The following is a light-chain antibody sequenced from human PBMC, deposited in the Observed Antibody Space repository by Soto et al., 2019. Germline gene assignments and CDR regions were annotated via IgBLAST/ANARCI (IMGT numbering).Light chain of an antibody. Sequence: EILLTQSPSTLSLSPGERATLSCGASQSVSNNYLAWYQQKPGQAPSLLIYGASNRATGIPDRLSGSGSGTDFTLTISRLEPEDSAVYYCQQYGTSGTFGQGTKVDI. CDR2: GAS. V-gene: IGKV3-20*01. CDR1: QSVSNNY. CDR3: QQYGTSGT. J-gene: IGKJ1*01.